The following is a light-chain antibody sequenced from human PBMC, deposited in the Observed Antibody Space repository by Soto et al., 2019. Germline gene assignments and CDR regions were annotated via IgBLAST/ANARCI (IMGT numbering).Light chain of an antibody. V-gene: IGKV3-15*01. J-gene: IGKJ2*01. CDR2: GAA. CDR1: QSVSSN. CDR3: QQYNNWPPYT. Sequence: EIVMTQSPATLSVSPGERATLSCRASQSVSSNLAGYQQKPGQAPRLLIYGAATRATGIPASFSGSGSGTEFNLTISSLQSEDFAVYYCQQYNNWPPYTFGQGTKLEIK.